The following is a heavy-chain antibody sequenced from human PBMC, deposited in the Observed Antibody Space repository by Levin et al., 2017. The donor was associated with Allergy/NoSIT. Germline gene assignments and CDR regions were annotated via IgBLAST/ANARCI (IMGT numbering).Heavy chain of an antibody. CDR2: MYYSGNT. Sequence: RPSETLSLTCTVSGGSISSGGYYWTWIRQHPGKGLEWIGYMYYSGNTFYNPSLKSRVSLSVDTSKNQFSLKVSSVTAADTAVYYCARGRGAAGTQSDKWFDPWGQGSLVTVSS. V-gene: IGHV4-31*03. CDR3: ARGRGAAGTQSDKWFDP. D-gene: IGHD6-13*01. J-gene: IGHJ5*02. CDR1: GGSISSGGYY.